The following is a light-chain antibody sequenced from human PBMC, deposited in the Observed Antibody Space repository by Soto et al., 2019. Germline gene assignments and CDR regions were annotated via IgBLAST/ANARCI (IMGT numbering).Light chain of an antibody. CDR1: QSVSSN. CDR3: QQYNNWPRIT. V-gene: IGKV3-15*01. J-gene: IGKJ5*01. Sequence: EIVMTQSPATLSVSPGERATLSCRASQSVSSNLAFYQQKPGQAPRLLIYGASTRATGIPARFSGSGSGTEFTLTISSLQSEDFAVYYCQQYNNWPRITFGQGTRLEIK. CDR2: GAS.